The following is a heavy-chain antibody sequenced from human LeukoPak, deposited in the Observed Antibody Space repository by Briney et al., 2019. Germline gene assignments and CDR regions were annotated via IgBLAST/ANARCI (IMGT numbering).Heavy chain of an antibody. Sequence: GGSLRLSCAASGFTFSSYGMHWVRQAPGKGLEWVAFIRYDGSNKYYADSVKGRFTISRDNSKNTLYLQMNSLRAEDTAVYYCAKGPAYYYGSGSYFYYYYYMDVWGKGTTVTVSS. V-gene: IGHV3-30*02. CDR1: GFTFSSYG. CDR3: AKGPAYYYGSGSYFYYYYYMDV. CDR2: IRYDGSNK. D-gene: IGHD3-10*01. J-gene: IGHJ6*03.